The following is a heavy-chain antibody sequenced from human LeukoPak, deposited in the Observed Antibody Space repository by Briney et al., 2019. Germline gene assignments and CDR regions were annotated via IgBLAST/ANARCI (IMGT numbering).Heavy chain of an antibody. J-gene: IGHJ4*02. V-gene: IGHV3-9*01. CDR3: AKDTEMLGSYYYGSSGSAKYYFDS. CDR2: ISWDSGNK. CDR1: GFTFDNYA. Sequence: GRSLRLSCAASGFTFDNYAMHWVRQAPGKGLEWVSGISWDSGNKGYVDSVKGRFTISRDNAKNSLYLQMNSLRPEDTAFYYCAKDTEMLGSYYYGSSGSAKYYFDSWGQGTLVTVSS. D-gene: IGHD3-22*01.